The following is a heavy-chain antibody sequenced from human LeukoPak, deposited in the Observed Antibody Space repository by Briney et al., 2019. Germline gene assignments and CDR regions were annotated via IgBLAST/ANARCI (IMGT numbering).Heavy chain of an antibody. CDR1: GFTFSSYG. Sequence: PGGSLRLSCAASGFTFSSYGMSWVRQAPGKGLEWVSSISSSSSYIYYADSVKGRFTISRDNAKNSLYLQMNSLRAEDTAVYYCAREGIDYYDSSGYMNAFDIWGQGTMVTVSS. J-gene: IGHJ3*02. CDR3: AREGIDYYDSSGYMNAFDI. D-gene: IGHD3-22*01. CDR2: ISSSSSYI. V-gene: IGHV3-21*01.